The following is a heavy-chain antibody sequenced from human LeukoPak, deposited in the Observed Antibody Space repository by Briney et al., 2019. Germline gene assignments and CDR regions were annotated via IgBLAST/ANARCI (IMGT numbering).Heavy chain of an antibody. Sequence: TSETLSLTCTVSGDSISGYYWSWFRQPPGKGLEWIAFIHSSGTTNYSPSLKSRVSISVDTSNNQFSLNVNSVTAADTAVYYCARGGASSEWFDPWGQGTLVTVSS. CDR2: IHSSGTT. D-gene: IGHD6-25*01. CDR3: ARGGASSEWFDP. J-gene: IGHJ5*02. V-gene: IGHV4-59*01. CDR1: GDSISGYY.